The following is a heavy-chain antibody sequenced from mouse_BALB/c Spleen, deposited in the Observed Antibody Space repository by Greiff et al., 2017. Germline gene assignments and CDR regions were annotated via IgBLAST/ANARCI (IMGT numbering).Heavy chain of an antibody. CDR1: GFTFSSFG. D-gene: IGHD1-2*01. V-gene: IGHV5-17*02. Sequence: EVMLVESGGGLVQPGGSRKLSCAASGFTFSSFGMHWVRQAPEKGLEWVAYISSGSSTIYYADTVKGRFTISRDNPKNTLFLQMTSLRSEDTAMYYCAREVFTTATWAYWGQGTLVTVSA. CDR2: ISSGSSTI. J-gene: IGHJ3*01. CDR3: AREVFTTATWAY.